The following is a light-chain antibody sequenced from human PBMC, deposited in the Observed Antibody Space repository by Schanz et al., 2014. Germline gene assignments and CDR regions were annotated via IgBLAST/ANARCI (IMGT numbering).Light chain of an antibody. CDR3: QQRSNWPPT. CDR1: QSVSSN. J-gene: IGKJ1*01. Sequence: ENVLTQSPGTLSLSPGEGATLSCRASQSVSSNLAWYQQKPGQAPRLLIYGASTRATGIPARFSGSGSGTEFTLTISRLEPEDFAVYFCQQRSNWPPTFGQGTKVEIK. V-gene: IGKV3-11*01. CDR2: GAS.